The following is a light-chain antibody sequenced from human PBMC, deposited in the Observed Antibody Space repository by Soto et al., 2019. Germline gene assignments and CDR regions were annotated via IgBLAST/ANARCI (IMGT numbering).Light chain of an antibody. J-gene: IGKJ1*01. V-gene: IGKV1-39*01. CDR3: QEYNTYWT. Sequence: IQISHPPSSRSASVVDRVTITCRASQSISSDLNWYQQKPGKAPKLLIYAASSLQSGVPSRFSGSGSGTEFTLTISSLQPDDFATYYCQEYNTYWTFGQGTKVDIK. CDR1: QSISSD. CDR2: AAS.